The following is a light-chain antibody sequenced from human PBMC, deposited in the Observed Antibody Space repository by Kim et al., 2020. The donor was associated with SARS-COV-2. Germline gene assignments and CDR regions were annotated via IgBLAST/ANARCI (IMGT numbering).Light chain of an antibody. CDR1: SSNIGSYY. V-gene: IGLV1-51*01. Sequence: GQKVNSSCAGSSSNIGSYYVFWYQQFPGTAPKTLIYEDNMRPSGIPDRFSGSKSGTSATLTITGLQTGDEADYYCGTWDDSLTVGVFGGGTQLTVL. CDR2: EDN. J-gene: IGLJ3*02. CDR3: GTWDDSLTVGV.